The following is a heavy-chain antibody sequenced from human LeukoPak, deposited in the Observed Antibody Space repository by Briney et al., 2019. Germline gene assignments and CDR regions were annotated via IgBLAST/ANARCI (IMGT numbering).Heavy chain of an antibody. CDR1: GGSISSYY. V-gene: IGHV4-38-2*02. Sequence: SETLSLTCTVSGGSISSYYWGWIRQPPGKGLEWIGSIYHSGSTYYNPSLKSRVTISVDTSKNQFSLKLSSVTAADTAVYYCARVGPYSSSWYLDYWGQGTLVTVSS. J-gene: IGHJ4*02. D-gene: IGHD6-13*01. CDR3: ARVGPYSSSWYLDY. CDR2: IYHSGST.